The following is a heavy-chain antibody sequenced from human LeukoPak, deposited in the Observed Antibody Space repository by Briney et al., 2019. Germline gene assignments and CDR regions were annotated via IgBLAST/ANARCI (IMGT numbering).Heavy chain of an antibody. CDR2: ISIGGGST. CDR1: GFTFTTYT. J-gene: IGHJ4*02. Sequence: GGSLRLSCAASGFTFTTYTMNWVRLAPGKGLEWVSSISIGGGSTFYADSVKGRFTISRDNSKNTLFLQMNSLRAEDTALYYCARRVEKIWGSPFDCWGQGTLVTVSS. D-gene: IGHD7-27*01. V-gene: IGHV3-23*01. CDR3: ARRVEKIWGSPFDC.